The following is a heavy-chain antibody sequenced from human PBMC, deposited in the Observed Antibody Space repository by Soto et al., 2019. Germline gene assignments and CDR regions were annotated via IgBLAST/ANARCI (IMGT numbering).Heavy chain of an antibody. V-gene: IGHV4-30-4*01. Sequence: QVQLQESGPGLVKPSQTLSLTCTVSGGSISSGDYYWSWIRQPPGKGLEWIGYIYYSGSTYYNPSLKRRFTISVDTSKNQFSLKLSSVTAADTAVYYCARDPIGSWFGETFHGMDVWGQGTTVTVSS. J-gene: IGHJ6*02. D-gene: IGHD3-10*01. CDR3: ARDPIGSWFGETFHGMDV. CDR2: IYYSGST. CDR1: GGSISSGDYY.